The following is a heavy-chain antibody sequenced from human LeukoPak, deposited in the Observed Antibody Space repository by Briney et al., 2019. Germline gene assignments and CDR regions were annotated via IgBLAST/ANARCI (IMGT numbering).Heavy chain of an antibody. CDR3: ARRGGAFALDY. CDR1: GYSISSGYY. D-gene: IGHD3-10*01. Sequence: SETLSLTCAVSGYSISSGYYWGWIRQPPGKGLEWIGSIYHSGSTYYNPSLKSRVTISVDTSKNQFSLKLSSVTAADAAVYYCARRGGAFALDYWGQGTLVTVSS. V-gene: IGHV4-38-2*01. CDR2: IYHSGST. J-gene: IGHJ4*02.